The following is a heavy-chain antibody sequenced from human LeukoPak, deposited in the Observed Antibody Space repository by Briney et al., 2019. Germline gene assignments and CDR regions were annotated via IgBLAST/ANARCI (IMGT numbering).Heavy chain of an antibody. D-gene: IGHD3-22*01. V-gene: IGHV4-39*07. CDR2: IYYSGST. CDR1: GGSISSSSYY. Sequence: PSETLSLTCTVSGGSISSSSYYWGWIRQPPGKGLEWIGSIYYSGSTYYNPSLKSRVTISVDTSKNQFSLKLSSVTAADTAVYYCARLPRQGSMIVGFPEGDFDYWGQGTLVTVSS. J-gene: IGHJ4*02. CDR3: ARLPRQGSMIVGFPEGDFDY.